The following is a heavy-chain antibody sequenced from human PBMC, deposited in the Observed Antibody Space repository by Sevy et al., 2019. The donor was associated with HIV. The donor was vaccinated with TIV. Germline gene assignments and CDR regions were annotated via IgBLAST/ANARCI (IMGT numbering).Heavy chain of an antibody. J-gene: IGHJ6*02. CDR2: INHSGST. Sequence: SETLSLTCAVYVGSFSGYYWSWIRQPPGKGLEWIGEINHSGSTNYNPSLKSRVTISVDTSKNQFSLKLSSVTAADTAVYYCARGWRSYDFWSGYRAPQRGGMDVWGQGTTVTVSS. CDR1: VGSFSGYY. CDR3: ARGWRSYDFWSGYRAPQRGGMDV. V-gene: IGHV4-34*01. D-gene: IGHD3-3*01.